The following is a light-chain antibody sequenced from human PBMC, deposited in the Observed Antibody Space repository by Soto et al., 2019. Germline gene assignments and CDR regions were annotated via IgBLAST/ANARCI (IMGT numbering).Light chain of an antibody. CDR3: QQYSTSLT. CDR2: GAS. CDR1: ESVGST. J-gene: IGKJ4*02. Sequence: EIFMTQSPATLSVSPGETVILSCRASESVGSTLAWYQQKPGQAPRLLIRGASTRATGVPARFSGSGSGTEFTLTISSLQSEDFAVYYCQQYSTSLTFGGGTTLEIK. V-gene: IGKV3-15*01.